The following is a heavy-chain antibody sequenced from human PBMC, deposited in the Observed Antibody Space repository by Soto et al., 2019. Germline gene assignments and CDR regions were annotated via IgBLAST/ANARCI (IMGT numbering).Heavy chain of an antibody. CDR2: IYHSGST. D-gene: IGHD4-17*01. V-gene: IGHV4-30-2*01. CDR3: ARVGGYGDLAA. Sequence: QLQLQESGSGLVKPSQTLSLTCAVSGGSISSGGYSWSWIRQPPGKGLEWIGYIYHSGSTYYNPSIKSRLTISVDRSKYQFSLKLSSVTAADTAVYYCARVGGYGDLAAWGQGTLFTVSS. J-gene: IGHJ4*02. CDR1: GGSISSGGYS.